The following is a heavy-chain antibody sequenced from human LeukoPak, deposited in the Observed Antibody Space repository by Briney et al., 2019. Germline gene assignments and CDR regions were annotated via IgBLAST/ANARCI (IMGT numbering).Heavy chain of an antibody. CDR1: GYTLTELS. V-gene: IGHV1-24*01. Sequence: ASVKVSCKVSGYTLTELSMHWVRQAPGKGLEWMGGFDPEDGETIYAQKFQGRVTMTEDTSTDTAYMELSSLRSEDTAVYYCATPSPALCSGGSCSMGSYYYYMDVWGKGTTVTVSS. CDR3: ATPSPALCSGGSCSMGSYYYYMDV. D-gene: IGHD2-15*01. J-gene: IGHJ6*03. CDR2: FDPEDGET.